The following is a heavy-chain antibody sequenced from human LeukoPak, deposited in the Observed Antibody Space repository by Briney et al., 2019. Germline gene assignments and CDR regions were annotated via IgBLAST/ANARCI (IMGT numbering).Heavy chain of an antibody. CDR2: INHSGST. J-gene: IGHJ4*02. D-gene: IGHD6-19*01. V-gene: IGHV4-39*07. CDR1: GGSISSGSYY. Sequence: SETLSLTCTVSGGSISSGSYYWSWIRQPPGKGLEWIGEINHSGSTNYNPSLKSRVTISVDTSKNQFSLKLSSVTAADTAVYYCARTVAGVFDYWGQGTLVTVSS. CDR3: ARTVAGVFDY.